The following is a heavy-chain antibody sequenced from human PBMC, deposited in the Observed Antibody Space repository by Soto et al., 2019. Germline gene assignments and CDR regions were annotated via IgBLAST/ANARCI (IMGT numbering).Heavy chain of an antibody. CDR2: IYYDGSYE. CDR3: AKDHFNGNGVFDAFDI. CDR1: GFIFSNYG. D-gene: IGHD2-8*01. Sequence: GGSLRLSCAASGFIFSNYGMHWVRQAPGKGLEWVALIYYDGSYENYADSVKDRFTISRDNSKSTLWLQMNSLRVEDTAMYFCAKDHFNGNGVFDAFDIWGQGTMVTVSS. V-gene: IGHV3-33*06. J-gene: IGHJ3*02.